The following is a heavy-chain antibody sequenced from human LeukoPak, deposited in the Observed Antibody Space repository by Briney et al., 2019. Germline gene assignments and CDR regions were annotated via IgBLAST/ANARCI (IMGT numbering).Heavy chain of an antibody. CDR2: FYSSGST. J-gene: IGHJ4*02. CDR1: GGSITDSTYY. Sequence: PSQTLSLTCTVSGGSITDSTYYWSWIRQPAGKGLEWIGRFYSSGSTNYNPSLKSRVSISADTSNNQFSLRLSSVTAAGTAVYYCASRAITVPMRDYWGQGTLVTVSS. D-gene: IGHD5-12*01. V-gene: IGHV4-61*02. CDR3: ASRAITVPMRDY.